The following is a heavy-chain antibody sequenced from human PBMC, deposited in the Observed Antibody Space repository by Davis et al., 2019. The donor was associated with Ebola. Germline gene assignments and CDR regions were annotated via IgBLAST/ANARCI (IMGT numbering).Heavy chain of an antibody. J-gene: IGHJ5*02. D-gene: IGHD4-23*01. CDR3: ARSYAVVTPDNWFDP. CDR2: INPSGGST. V-gene: IGHV1-46*01. Sequence: ASVKVSCKASGYTFTSYYMHWVRQAPGQGLEWMGIINPSGGSTSYAQKFQGRVTMTRDTSTSTVYMELSSLRSEDTAVYYCARSYAVVTPDNWFDPWGQGTLVTVSS. CDR1: GYTFTSYY.